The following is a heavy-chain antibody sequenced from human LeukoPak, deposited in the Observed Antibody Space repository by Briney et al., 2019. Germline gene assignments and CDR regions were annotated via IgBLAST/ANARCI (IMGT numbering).Heavy chain of an antibody. V-gene: IGHV3-7*01. J-gene: IGHJ4*02. Sequence: GGSLRLSCAASEFTFSSYWMSWVRQAPGKGLEWVANIKQDGGQIYYLDSVKGRFTVSRDNAKNSLYLQMSSLRAEDTAVYYCARLGARQMLEYWGQGTLVTVSS. CDR3: ARLGARQMLEY. CDR2: IKQDGGQI. CDR1: EFTFSSYW. D-gene: IGHD4-17*01.